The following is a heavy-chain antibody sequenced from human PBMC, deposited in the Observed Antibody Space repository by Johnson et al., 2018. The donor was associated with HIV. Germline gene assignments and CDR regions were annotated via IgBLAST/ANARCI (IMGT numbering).Heavy chain of an antibody. CDR2: IKSKTDGWTT. CDR1: GFTFINAG. V-gene: IGHV3-15*01. Sequence: VQLVESGGGLVKPGGSLRLSCAASGFTFINAGMIWVRQAPGKGLEGVDRIKSKTDGWTTDYAAPVQGRFTIAKDASKNTLYLQMNRLKTEDTAVYYCTTDDVVPPAFDIGGQGTMGTVSS. CDR3: TTDDVVPPAFDI. J-gene: IGHJ3*02. D-gene: IGHD2-15*01.